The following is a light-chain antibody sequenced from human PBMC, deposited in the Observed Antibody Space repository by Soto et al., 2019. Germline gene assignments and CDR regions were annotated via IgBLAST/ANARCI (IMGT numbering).Light chain of an antibody. CDR1: ESVSGSY. CDR3: QQYGRT. J-gene: IGKJ1*01. Sequence: PVERAALSCRASESVSGSYIAWYQQKVGQSPRLLIYGASNRATGIPDRFSGSGSGTDFTLTISRLEPEDFAMYYCQQYGRTFGLGTKVDI. V-gene: IGKV3-20*01. CDR2: GAS.